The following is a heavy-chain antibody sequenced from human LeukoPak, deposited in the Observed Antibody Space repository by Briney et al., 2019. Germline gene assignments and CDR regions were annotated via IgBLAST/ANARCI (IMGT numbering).Heavy chain of an antibody. Sequence: SVKVSCKASGGTFSSYAINWVRQAPGQGLEWMGGIIPIFGTANYAQKFQDRVTITADESTSTAYMELSSLRSEDTAIYYCASGLYCSNTRCRNFPFAYWGQGTLVTVSS. CDR1: GGTFSSYA. CDR2: IIPIFGTA. D-gene: IGHD2-2*01. J-gene: IGHJ4*02. V-gene: IGHV1-69*13. CDR3: ASGLYCSNTRCRNFPFAY.